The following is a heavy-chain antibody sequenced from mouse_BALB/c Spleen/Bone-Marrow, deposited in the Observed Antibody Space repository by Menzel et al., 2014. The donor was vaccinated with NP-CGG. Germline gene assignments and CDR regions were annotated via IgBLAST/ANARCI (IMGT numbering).Heavy chain of an antibody. V-gene: IGHV5-17*02. Sequence: EVQGVESGGGLVQPGGSRKLSCAASGFTFSSFGMHWVRQAPEKGLEWVAYISDGSSTIYYADTVKGRFTIFRDNPKNTLFLQMTSLRSEDTATYYCARLDVGGYWGQGTTLTVSS. J-gene: IGHJ2*01. CDR1: GFTFSSFG. CDR2: ISDGSSTI. CDR3: ARLDVGGY.